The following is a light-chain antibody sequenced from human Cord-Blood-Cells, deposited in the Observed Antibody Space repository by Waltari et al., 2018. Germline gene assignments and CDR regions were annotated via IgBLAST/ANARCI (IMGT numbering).Light chain of an antibody. CDR1: SSDVGSYNL. CDR2: EGS. J-gene: IGLJ2*01. CDR3: CSYAGSSTVV. Sequence: QSALTQPASVSGSPGQSTTIPCTGTSSDVGSYNLISWYQQHPGKAPKLMIYEGSKPPSGVSNRFSGSKSGNTASLTISGLQAEDEADYYCCSYAGSSTVVFGGGTKLTVL. V-gene: IGLV2-23*01.